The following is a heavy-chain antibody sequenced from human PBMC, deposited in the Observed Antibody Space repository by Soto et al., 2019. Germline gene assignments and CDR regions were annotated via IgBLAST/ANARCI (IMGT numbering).Heavy chain of an antibody. CDR3: ARERYYDILTGYYGAFDI. CDR1: GGSISSGDYY. D-gene: IGHD3-9*01. J-gene: IGHJ3*02. Sequence: QVQLQESGPGLVKPSQTLSLTCTVSGGSISSGDYYWSWIRQHPGKGLEWIGYIYYSGSTYYNPSLKSRVTLSVDTSKNQFSLKLSSVTAADTAVYYCARERYYDILTGYYGAFDIWGQGTMVTVSS. CDR2: IYYSGST. V-gene: IGHV4-30-4*01.